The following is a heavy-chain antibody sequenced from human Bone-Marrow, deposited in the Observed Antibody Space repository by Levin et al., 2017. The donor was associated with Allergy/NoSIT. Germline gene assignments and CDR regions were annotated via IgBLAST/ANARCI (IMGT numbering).Heavy chain of an antibody. CDR3: ARVTAGLIDPWFDP. Sequence: SETLSLTCSVSGGSISRGDYYWSWIRQPPGKGLEWIGYIFFTGSTSYNPSLQSRLSISVDTSNNRFSLNLRSLTAADTAVYYCARVTAGLIDPWFDPGGQGTLVIVSS. CDR2: IFFTGST. V-gene: IGHV4-30-4*01. J-gene: IGHJ5*02. CDR1: GGSISRGDYY.